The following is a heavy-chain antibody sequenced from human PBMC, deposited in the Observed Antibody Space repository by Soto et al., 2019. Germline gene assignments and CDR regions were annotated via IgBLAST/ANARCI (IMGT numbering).Heavy chain of an antibody. V-gene: IGHV4-31*03. D-gene: IGHD7-27*01. Sequence: QVQLQESGPGLVKPSQTLSLTCTVSGGSISSGGYYWSWIRKHPGKGLEWIGYIYYSGSTYYNPSLKSRVTISVDTSKNQFSLKLSSVTAADTAVYYCARDPMGNWGLVFDPWGQGTLVTVSS. J-gene: IGHJ5*02. CDR2: IYYSGST. CDR3: ARDPMGNWGLVFDP. CDR1: GGSISSGGYY.